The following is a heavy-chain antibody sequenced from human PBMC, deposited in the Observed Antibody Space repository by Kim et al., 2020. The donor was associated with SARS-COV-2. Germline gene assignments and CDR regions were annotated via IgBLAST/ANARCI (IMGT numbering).Heavy chain of an antibody. CDR2: IYYSGST. Sequence: SETLSLTCTVSGGSISSYYWSWIRQPPGKGLEWIGYIYYSGSTNYNPSLKSRVTISVDTSKNQFSLKLSSVTAADTAVYYCARHDPGIAAAAPDYWGQGTLVTVSS. V-gene: IGHV4-59*08. D-gene: IGHD6-13*01. J-gene: IGHJ4*02. CDR1: GGSISSYY. CDR3: ARHDPGIAAAAPDY.